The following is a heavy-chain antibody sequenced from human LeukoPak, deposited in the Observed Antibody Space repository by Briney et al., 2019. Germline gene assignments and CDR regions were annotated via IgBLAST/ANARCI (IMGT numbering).Heavy chain of an antibody. J-gene: IGHJ4*02. D-gene: IGHD6-6*01. CDR3: ARGPNSNWSGLDF. V-gene: IGHV3-23*01. CDR1: GFTFSSYT. CDR2: ITTSDGNT. Sequence: GGSLRLSCAASGFTFSSYTMSWVRQAPGKGLEWVSTITTSDGNTYYADSVKGRFTVSRDNSKNTLFLQMNSLRAEDTAVYYCARGPNSNWSGLDFWGQGTLLTVSS.